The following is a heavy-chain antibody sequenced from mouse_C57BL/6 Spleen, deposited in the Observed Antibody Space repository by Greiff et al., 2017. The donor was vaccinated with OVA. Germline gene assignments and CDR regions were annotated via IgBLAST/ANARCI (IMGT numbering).Heavy chain of an antibody. CDR1: GYTFTDYY. CDR3: ARGTLYYYSSSSAWFAY. CDR2: INPNNGGT. Sequence: EVQLQQSGPELVKPGASVKISCKASGYTFTDYYMNWVKQSHGKSLEWIGDINPNNGGTSYNQKFKGKATLTVDKSSSTAYMELRSLTSEDSAVYYCARGTLYYYSSSSAWFAYWGQGTLVTVSA. V-gene: IGHV1-26*01. J-gene: IGHJ3*01. D-gene: IGHD1-1*01.